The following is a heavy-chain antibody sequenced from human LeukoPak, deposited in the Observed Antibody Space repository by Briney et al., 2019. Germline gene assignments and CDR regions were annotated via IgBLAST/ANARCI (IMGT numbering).Heavy chain of an antibody. CDR1: GFTFSSYG. CDR3: AKTMDTAPFDY. V-gene: IGHV3-30*02. J-gene: IGHJ4*02. Sequence: GGSLRLSCAASGFTFSSYGMHWVRQAPGKGLEWVAFIRYDGGNKYYADSVKGRFTISRDNSKNTLYLQMNSLRAEDTAVYYCAKTMDTAPFDYWGQGTLVTVSS. CDR2: IRYDGGNK. D-gene: IGHD5-18*01.